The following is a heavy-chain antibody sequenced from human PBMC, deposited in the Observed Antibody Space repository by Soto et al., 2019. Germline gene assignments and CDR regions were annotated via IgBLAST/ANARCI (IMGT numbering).Heavy chain of an antibody. Sequence: QITLKESGPTLVKPTQTLTLTCTFSGFSLSTSGVGVGWIRQPPGKALEWLALIYWDDDKRYSPSLKSRLTITKDTSKNQVVLTMTNIAPLDTATYYCTQRSAMWGNSWLPGDWGQGNLVTVSS. J-gene: IGHJ4*02. CDR1: GFSLSTSGVG. CDR2: IYWDDDK. D-gene: IGHD6-13*01. CDR3: TQRSAMWGNSWLPGD. V-gene: IGHV2-5*02.